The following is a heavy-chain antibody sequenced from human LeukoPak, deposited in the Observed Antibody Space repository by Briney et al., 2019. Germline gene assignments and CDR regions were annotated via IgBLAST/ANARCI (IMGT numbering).Heavy chain of an antibody. D-gene: IGHD1-26*01. J-gene: IGHJ3*01. Sequence: GESLKISCKGFGYRFTSYWIGWVRQMPGKGLEWMGIIYPGDSGPTYSPSFQGQVTISVDKSINTAYLQWSSLQASDTAMYYCGMSGDRVPLQDDVFDVWGQGTMVTVST. V-gene: IGHV5-51*01. CDR2: IYPGDSGP. CDR3: GMSGDRVPLQDDVFDV. CDR1: GYRFTSYW.